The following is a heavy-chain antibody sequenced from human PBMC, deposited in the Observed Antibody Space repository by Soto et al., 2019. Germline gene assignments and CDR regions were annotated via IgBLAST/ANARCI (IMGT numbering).Heavy chain of an antibody. J-gene: IGHJ3*01. CDR3: ARGYGVKSGTFDF. CDR1: RFTFSSYD. CDR2: IWYDGSNK. D-gene: IGHD4-17*01. V-gene: IGHV3-33*01. Sequence: QVQLVESGGGVVQPGRSLRLSCAASRFTFSSYDMHWVRQAPGKGLDWVAVIWYDGSNKDYADSVKGRFTISRDNSKNTLYLQMNSLRGEDTAVYYCARGYGVKSGTFDFWGQGTMVTVSS.